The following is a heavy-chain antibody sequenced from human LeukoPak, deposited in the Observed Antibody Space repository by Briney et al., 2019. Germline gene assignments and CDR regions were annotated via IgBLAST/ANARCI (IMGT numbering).Heavy chain of an antibody. D-gene: IGHD2-21*01. CDR3: ATTHSISDY. V-gene: IGHV1-24*01. J-gene: IGHJ4*02. CDR2: FNPENKET. Sequence: ASVKVSCKVSGYTLTELSIHWVRQAPGKGLEWMGGFNPENKETIYAEKFQGRVTMTEYTSTDTAYMEMNSLRSEDTAVYYCATTHSISDYWGQGTLVTVSS. CDR1: GYTLTELS.